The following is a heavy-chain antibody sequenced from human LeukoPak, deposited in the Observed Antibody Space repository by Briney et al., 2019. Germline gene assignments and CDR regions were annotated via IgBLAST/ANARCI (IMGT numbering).Heavy chain of an antibody. CDR2: ISGSGGST. CDR1: GFTFSNYG. Sequence: PGGSLRLSCAASGFTFSNYGMSWVRQAPGKGLEWVSAISGSGGSTYYADSVKGRFTISRDNSKNTLYLQMNSLRAEDTAVYYCAKLGYCSGGSCSFDYWGQGTLVTVSS. D-gene: IGHD2-15*01. CDR3: AKLGYCSGGSCSFDY. J-gene: IGHJ4*02. V-gene: IGHV3-23*01.